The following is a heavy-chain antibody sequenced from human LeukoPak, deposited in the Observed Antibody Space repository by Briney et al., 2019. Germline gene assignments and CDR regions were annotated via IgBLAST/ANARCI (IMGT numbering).Heavy chain of an antibody. J-gene: IGHJ6*01. Sequence: SGTLSLTCAVSGGSISSSNWWSWVRQPPGKGLEWIGEIYHSGSTNYNPSLKSRVTISVDKSKNQFSLKLSSVTAADTAVYYCARDITLRFDYYYYGMDVWGQGTTVTVSS. D-gene: IGHD3-10*01. CDR3: ARDITLRFDYYYYGMDV. CDR1: GGSISSSNW. V-gene: IGHV4-4*02. CDR2: IYHSGST.